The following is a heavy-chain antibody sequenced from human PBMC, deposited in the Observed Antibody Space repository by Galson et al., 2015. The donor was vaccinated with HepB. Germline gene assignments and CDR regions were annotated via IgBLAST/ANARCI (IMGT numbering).Heavy chain of an antibody. CDR3: ARYSSTMAFDY. V-gene: IGHV1-46*01. J-gene: IGHJ4*02. D-gene: IGHD2-2*01. CDR1: GYTFTSYY. CDR2: INPSGDSA. Sequence: SVKVSCKASGYTFTSYYMFWVRQAPGQGLEWMGLINPSGDSATYSQEFQGTVTMTRDTSTSTVYMELSSLRSEDTAVYYCARYSSTMAFDYRGQGTLVTVSS.